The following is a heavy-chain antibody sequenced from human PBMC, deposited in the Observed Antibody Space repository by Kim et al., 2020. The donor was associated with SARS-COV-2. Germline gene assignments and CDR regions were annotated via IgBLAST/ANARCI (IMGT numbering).Heavy chain of an antibody. Sequence: NPSHTVRVTIAVDTSQNQFSLKLSSVTAADTAVYYCARIEWLLVGWYFDLWGRGTLVTVSS. J-gene: IGHJ2*01. V-gene: IGHV4-39*01. CDR3: ARIEWLLVGWYFDL. D-gene: IGHD3-3*01.